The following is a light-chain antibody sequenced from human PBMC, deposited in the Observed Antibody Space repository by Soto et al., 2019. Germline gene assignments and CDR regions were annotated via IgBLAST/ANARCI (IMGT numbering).Light chain of an antibody. J-gene: IGKJ5*01. Sequence: ELVMTQSPATMSVSPGERPTLSGRAGQNIHTNLAWYQQKTGQAPRLIFYGASTGATGLHARFSGSGSGTEFTLTINSLQAEDWAVYDCQQYYNWNRTVGQGTRREI. V-gene: IGKV3-15*01. CDR1: QNIHTN. CDR3: QQYYNWNRT. CDR2: GAS.